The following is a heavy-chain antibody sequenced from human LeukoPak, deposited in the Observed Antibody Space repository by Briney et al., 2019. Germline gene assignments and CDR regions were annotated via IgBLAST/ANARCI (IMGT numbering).Heavy chain of an antibody. Sequence: SETLSLTCTVSGGSISSYYWSWIRQPPGKGLEWIGYIYYSGSTNYNPSLKSRVTISVDTSKNQFSLKLSSVTAADTAVYYCARNDYAAFDIWGQGTMVTVSS. J-gene: IGHJ3*02. CDR3: ARNDYAAFDI. CDR2: IYYSGST. CDR1: GGSISSYY. V-gene: IGHV4-59*01. D-gene: IGHD4-17*01.